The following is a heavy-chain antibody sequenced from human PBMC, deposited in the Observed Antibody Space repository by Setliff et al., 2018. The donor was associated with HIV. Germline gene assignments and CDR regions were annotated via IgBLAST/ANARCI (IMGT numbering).Heavy chain of an antibody. CDR3: VRGVQSPPHYSYYYMDV. D-gene: IGHD3-3*01. CDR2: IIPILGVA. Sequence: SVKVSCKASRSTFNSHTINWVRQAPGQGLDWMGRIIPILGVADYAQRFQGKVAITADKSTSTACMELTSLRFDDTAMYYCVRGVQSPPHYSYYYMDVWGEGTMVTVSS. CDR1: RSTFNSHT. V-gene: IGHV1-69*02. J-gene: IGHJ6*03.